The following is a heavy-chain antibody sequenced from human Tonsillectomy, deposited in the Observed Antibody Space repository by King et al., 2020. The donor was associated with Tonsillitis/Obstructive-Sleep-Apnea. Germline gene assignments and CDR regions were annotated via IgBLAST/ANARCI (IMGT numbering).Heavy chain of an antibody. J-gene: IGHJ4*02. Sequence: PLQESGPGLVKPSETLSLTCTVSGGSISSYYWSWIRQPPGKGLEWIGYIYYSGSTNYNPSLKSRVTISVDTSKNQFSLKLSSVTAADTAVYYCARDQVVPAPYFDYWGQGTLVTVSS. CDR1: GGSISSYY. D-gene: IGHD2-2*01. CDR2: IYYSGST. CDR3: ARDQVVPAPYFDY. V-gene: IGHV4-59*01.